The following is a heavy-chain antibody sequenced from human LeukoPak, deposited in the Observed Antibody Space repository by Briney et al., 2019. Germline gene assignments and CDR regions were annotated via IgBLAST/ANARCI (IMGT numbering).Heavy chain of an antibody. J-gene: IGHJ5*02. Sequence: SSETLSLTCTVSGGSISSYYWSWIRQPPGKGLEWIGYIYYSGSTNYNPSLKSRVTISVDTSKNQFSLKLSSVTAADTAVYYCTRDTGTTGEVKFDPWGQGTLVTVSS. CDR1: GGSISSYY. V-gene: IGHV4-59*01. CDR2: IYYSGST. CDR3: TRDTGTTGEVKFDP. D-gene: IGHD4-17*01.